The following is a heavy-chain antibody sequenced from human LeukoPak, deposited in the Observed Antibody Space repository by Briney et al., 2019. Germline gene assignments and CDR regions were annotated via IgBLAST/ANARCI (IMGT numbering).Heavy chain of an antibody. CDR1: GFTFSDYA. D-gene: IGHD2-15*01. Sequence: GGSLRLSCAASGFTFSDYAMTWVRQTLGQDLEWVSTIAYIGTYYADSVRGRFTISRDDSKDTLYLQMNNLRAEDSAVYYCVKGLHLFDVWGQGTTVTVSS. CDR2: IAYIGT. J-gene: IGHJ6*02. CDR3: VKGLHLFDV. V-gene: IGHV3-23*01.